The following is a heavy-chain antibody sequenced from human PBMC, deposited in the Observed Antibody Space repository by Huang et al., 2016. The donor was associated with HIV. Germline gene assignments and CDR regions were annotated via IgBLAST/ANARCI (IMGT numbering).Heavy chain of an antibody. CDR1: GFTFSGYW. CDR3: ARDSQQWLVEDY. J-gene: IGHJ4*02. V-gene: IGHV3-74*01. CDR2: INSDGSST. Sequence: EVQLVESGGGLVQPGGSLRLSCAASGFTFSGYWRHGVRKAPGKGMVWVSRINSDGSSTSYADSVKGRFTISRDNAKNTLYLQMNSLRAEDTAVYYCARDSQQWLVEDYWGQGTLVTVSS. D-gene: IGHD6-19*01.